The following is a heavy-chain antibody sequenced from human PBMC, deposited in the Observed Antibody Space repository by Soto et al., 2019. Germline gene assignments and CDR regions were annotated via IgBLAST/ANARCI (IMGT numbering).Heavy chain of an antibody. J-gene: IGHJ5*02. Sequence: SETLSLTCTVSGGSISSSSYYWGWIRQPPGKGLEWIGSIYYSGSTYYNPSLKSRVTMSVDTSKNQSSLKLSSVTAADTAVYYCARHAVAGRRWFDPWGQGTLVTVSS. CDR2: IYYSGST. CDR3: ARHAVAGRRWFDP. V-gene: IGHV4-39*01. CDR1: GGSISSSSYY. D-gene: IGHD6-19*01.